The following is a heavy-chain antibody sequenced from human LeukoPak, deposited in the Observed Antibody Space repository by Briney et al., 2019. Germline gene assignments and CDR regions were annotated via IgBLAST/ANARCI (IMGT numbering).Heavy chain of an antibody. CDR1: AFTFSSYA. D-gene: IGHD3-10*01. CDR3: AKSGRAYGSGSYYNDY. J-gene: IGHJ4*02. V-gene: IGHV3-23*01. Sequence: GGSLRLSCAASAFTFSSYAMSWVRQAPGKGLEWVSAISGSGGSTYYADSVKGRFTISRDNSKNTLYLQMNSLRAEDTAVYYCAKSGRAYGSGSYYNDYWGQGTLVTVSS. CDR2: ISGSGGST.